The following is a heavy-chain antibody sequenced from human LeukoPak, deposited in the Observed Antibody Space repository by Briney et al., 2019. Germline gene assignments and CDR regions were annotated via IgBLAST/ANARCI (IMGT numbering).Heavy chain of an antibody. D-gene: IGHD5-18*01. Sequence: GGSLRLSCAAYGFTFSNAWMSWVRQAPGKGLEWVGRIKSKTDGGTTDYAAPVKGRFTISRDDSKNTLYLQMNSLKTEDTAVYYCTTDRGYSYGIDYWGQGTLVTVSS. J-gene: IGHJ4*02. CDR3: TTDRGYSYGIDY. V-gene: IGHV3-15*01. CDR2: IKSKTDGGTT. CDR1: GFTFSNAW.